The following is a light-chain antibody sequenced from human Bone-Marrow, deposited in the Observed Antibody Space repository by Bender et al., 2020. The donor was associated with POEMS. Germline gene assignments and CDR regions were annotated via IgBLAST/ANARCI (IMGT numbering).Light chain of an antibody. CDR2: EVT. CDR1: SSDVGGFDL. V-gene: IGLV2-14*02. J-gene: IGLJ2*01. CDR3: ASYTSSSTVI. Sequence: QSALTQPASVSGSPGQSISISCTGTSSDVGGFDLVSWYQPYPGKVPKLLIYEVTKRPSGVSTRLSGSESGNTASLTISGLQAKDEADYYCASYTSSSTVIFGGATKLTVL.